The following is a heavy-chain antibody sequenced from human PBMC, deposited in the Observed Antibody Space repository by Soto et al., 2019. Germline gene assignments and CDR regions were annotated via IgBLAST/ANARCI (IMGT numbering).Heavy chain of an antibody. J-gene: IGHJ4*02. Sequence: EVQLVESGGGLVQPGGSLRLSCAASGFNFGSYWIHWVRQAPGKGLVWVSRINSDGTITSYADSVKGRFTISRDNDKNTLFLQMNSLRSEHTAVYFCAREYIGYELGYRGQGTPVTVSS. CDR1: GFNFGSYW. V-gene: IGHV3-74*01. CDR3: AREYIGYELGY. D-gene: IGHD5-12*01. CDR2: INSDGTIT.